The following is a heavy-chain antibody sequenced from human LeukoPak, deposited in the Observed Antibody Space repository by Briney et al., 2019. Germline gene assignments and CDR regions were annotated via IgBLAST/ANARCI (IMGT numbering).Heavy chain of an antibody. CDR2: INHSGSS. J-gene: IGHJ6*03. CDR1: GGSFRGYY. V-gene: IGHV4-34*01. Sequence: PSETLSLTCAVYGGSFRGYYWSWIRQPPGKGLEWIGEINHSGSSNYNPSLKSRVTISLDTSKNQFSLKLSSVTAADTAVYYCARGGKSGYPTNYMDVWGKGTTVTISS. CDR3: ARGGKSGYPTNYMDV. D-gene: IGHD5-12*01.